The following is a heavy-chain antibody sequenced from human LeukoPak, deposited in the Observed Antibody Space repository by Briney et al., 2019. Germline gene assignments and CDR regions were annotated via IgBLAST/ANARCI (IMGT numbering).Heavy chain of an antibody. CDR3: AKGPNYYDSSDH. J-gene: IGHJ4*02. CDR2: ISGSGGST. CDR1: GFTFSSYA. D-gene: IGHD3-22*01. V-gene: IGHV3-23*01. Sequence: RSGGSLRLSCAASGFTFSSYAMSWVRQAPGKGLEWVSAISGSGGSTYYADSVKGRFTISRDNSKNTLYLQMNSLRAEDTAVYYCAKGPNYYDSSDHWGQGTLVTVSS.